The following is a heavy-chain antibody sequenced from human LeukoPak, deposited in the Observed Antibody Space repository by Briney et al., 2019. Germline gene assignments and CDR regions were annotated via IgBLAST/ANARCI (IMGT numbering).Heavy chain of an antibody. CDR2: ISWNSGSI. CDR3: ARLVGYSSGWVDY. D-gene: IGHD6-19*01. V-gene: IGHV3-9*01. J-gene: IGHJ4*02. Sequence: GGSLRLSCAASGFTFDDYAMHWVRQAPGKGLEWVSGISWNSGSIGYADSVKGRFTISRDNAKNSLYLQMNSPRAEDTALYYCARLVGYSSGWVDYWGQGTLVTVSS. CDR1: GFTFDDYA.